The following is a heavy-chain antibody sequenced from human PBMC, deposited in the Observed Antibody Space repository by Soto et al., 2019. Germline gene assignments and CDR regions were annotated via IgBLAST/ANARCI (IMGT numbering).Heavy chain of an antibody. Sequence: QVPLVQSGAEVKKPGASVKVSCKASGYTFTGYYMHWVRQAPGQGLEWMGWINPNSGGTNYAQKFQGWVTMTRDTSISTAYMELSRLRSDDTAVYYCAREPSRRDSWSMIYWGQGTLVTVSS. CDR3: AREPSRRDSWSMIY. CDR2: INPNSGGT. J-gene: IGHJ4*02. CDR1: GYTFTGYY. D-gene: IGHD2-8*02. V-gene: IGHV1-2*04.